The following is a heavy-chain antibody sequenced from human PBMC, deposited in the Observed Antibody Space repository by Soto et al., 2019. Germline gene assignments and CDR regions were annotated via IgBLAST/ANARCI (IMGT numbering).Heavy chain of an antibody. CDR3: AIADGATLDS. V-gene: IGHV1-18*01. D-gene: IGHD2-8*01. Sequence: QVQLVQSGGEVKKPGASVKVSCKASGYTFINYGITWVRQAPGQGLEWLAWINAYIANTNNAPKVQGRVTMTADTSTSTSYLELMSLTSDDTAVYYSAIADGATLDSWGQGTVVTVPS. CDR1: GYTFINYG. CDR2: INAYIANT. J-gene: IGHJ4*02.